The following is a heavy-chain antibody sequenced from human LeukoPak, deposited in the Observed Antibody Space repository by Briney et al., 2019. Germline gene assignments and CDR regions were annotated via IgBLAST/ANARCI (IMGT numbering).Heavy chain of an antibody. V-gene: IGHV3-7*01. Sequence: GGSLRLSCAASGFTFSNYWMSWVRQAPGKGLEWVANIKQDGGEKYYVDSVKGRFTISRDNAKNSLYLQMNRLRAEDTAVYYCARDRGCSSTTCGYYFDYWGQGTLVTVSS. J-gene: IGHJ4*02. CDR2: IKQDGGEK. D-gene: IGHD2-2*01. CDR1: GFTFSNYW. CDR3: ARDRGCSSTTCGYYFDY.